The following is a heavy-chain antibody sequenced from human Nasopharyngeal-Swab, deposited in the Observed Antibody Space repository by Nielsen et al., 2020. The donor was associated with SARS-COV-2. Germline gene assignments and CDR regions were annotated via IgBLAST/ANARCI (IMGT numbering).Heavy chain of an antibody. V-gene: IGHV3-9*01. J-gene: IGHJ6*02. D-gene: IGHD6-19*01. Sequence: WSRQPPGKGLEWVSGISWNSGSIGYADSVKGRFTISRDNAKNSLYLQMNSLRAEDTALYYCAKGRSGWSYYGMDVWGQGTTVTVSS. CDR2: ISWNSGSI. CDR3: AKGRSGWSYYGMDV.